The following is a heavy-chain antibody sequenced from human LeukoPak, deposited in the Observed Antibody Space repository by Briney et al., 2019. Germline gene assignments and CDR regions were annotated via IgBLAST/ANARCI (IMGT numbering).Heavy chain of an antibody. CDR2: IYYSGST. J-gene: IGHJ3*02. CDR3: ARAYSSSWYPGGDAFDI. CDR1: GGSISSYY. D-gene: IGHD6-13*01. Sequence: SETLSLTCTVSGGSISSYYWSWIRQPPGKGLEWIGYIYYSGSTNYNPSLKSRVTISVDTPKNQFSLKLSSVTAADTAVYYCARAYSSSWYPGGDAFDIWGQGTMVTVSS. V-gene: IGHV4-59*01.